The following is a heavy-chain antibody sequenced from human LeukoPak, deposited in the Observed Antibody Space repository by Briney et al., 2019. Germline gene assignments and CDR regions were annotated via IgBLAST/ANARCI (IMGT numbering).Heavy chain of an antibody. Sequence: SETLSLTCTVSDGSISSYYWSWIRQPAGKGLEWIGRIYTSGSTNYNPSLKSRVTMSVDTSKNQFSLKLSSVTAADTAVYYCARSSPRLFGESPPKIPFDYWGQGTLVTVSS. CDR2: IYTSGST. V-gene: IGHV4-4*07. CDR1: DGSISSYY. D-gene: IGHD3-10*02. CDR3: ARSSPRLFGESPPKIPFDY. J-gene: IGHJ4*02.